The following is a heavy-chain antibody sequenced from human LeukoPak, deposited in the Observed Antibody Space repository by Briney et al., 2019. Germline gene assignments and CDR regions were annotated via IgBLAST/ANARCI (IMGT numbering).Heavy chain of an antibody. CDR2: IYYSGST. Sequence: SSETLSLTCTVSGGSISSGGYYWSWIRQPPGKGLEWIGSIYYSGSTYYNPSLKSRVTISVDTSKNQFSLKLSSVTAADTAVYYCARHPYYYGSGSYYREGLNWFDPWGQGTLVTVSS. J-gene: IGHJ5*02. CDR1: GGSISSGGYY. V-gene: IGHV4-39*01. CDR3: ARHPYYYGSGSYYREGLNWFDP. D-gene: IGHD3-10*01.